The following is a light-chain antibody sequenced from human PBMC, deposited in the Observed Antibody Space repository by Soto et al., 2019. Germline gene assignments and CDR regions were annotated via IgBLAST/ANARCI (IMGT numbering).Light chain of an antibody. J-gene: IGLJ2*01. CDR2: YDS. Sequence: SYELTQPPSVSVAPGQTARITCGGNNIGSKSVHWYQQKPGQAPVLVIYYDSDRPSGIPERFSGSNSGNTATLTISRVEAGDEADYYCQVWDSSSDGVVFGGGTKLTVL. V-gene: IGLV3-21*04. CDR3: QVWDSSSDGVV. CDR1: NIGSKS.